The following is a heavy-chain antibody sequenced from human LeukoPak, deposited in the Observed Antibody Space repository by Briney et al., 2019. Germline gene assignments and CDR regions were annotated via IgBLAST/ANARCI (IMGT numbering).Heavy chain of an antibody. Sequence: PGGSLRLSCAASGFTFSSTGMHWVRQAPGKGLEWAAFIRFDATSEYYADSVRGRFTISRDISSNTLSLQTTSLRTEDTAMYYCAKAGPELSALDYWGQGTLVTVSS. CDR3: AKAGPELSALDY. D-gene: IGHD3-10*01. CDR2: IRFDATSE. J-gene: IGHJ4*02. CDR1: GFTFSSTG. V-gene: IGHV3-30*02.